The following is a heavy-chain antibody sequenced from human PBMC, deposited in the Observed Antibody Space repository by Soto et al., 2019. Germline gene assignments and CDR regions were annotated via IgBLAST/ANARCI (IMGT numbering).Heavy chain of an antibody. D-gene: IGHD4-17*01. J-gene: IGHJ6*02. CDR3: ARPDYGGNTQFYYYGMDV. V-gene: IGHV1-69*06. Sequence: QVQLVQSGAEVKKPGSSVKVSRKASGGTFSSYAISWVRQAPGQGLEWMGGIIPIFGTANYAQKFQGRVTITADKSTSTAYMELSSLRSEDTAVYYCARPDYGGNTQFYYYGMDVWGQGTTVTVSS. CDR2: IIPIFGTA. CDR1: GGTFSSYA.